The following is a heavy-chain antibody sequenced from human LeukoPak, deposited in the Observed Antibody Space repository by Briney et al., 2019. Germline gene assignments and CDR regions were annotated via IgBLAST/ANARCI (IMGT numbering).Heavy chain of an antibody. Sequence: SETLSLTCTVSGGSISSSSYYWGWIRQPPGKGLEWIGSVYYSGSAYYNPSLKSRVTISVDTSKNQFSLKLSSVTAADTAVYYCARDLVGPAPVAATRFRQGEGWFDPWGQGTLVTVSS. D-gene: IGHD2-15*01. CDR3: ARDLVGPAPVAATRFRQGEGWFDP. V-gene: IGHV4-39*07. J-gene: IGHJ5*02. CDR2: VYYSGSA. CDR1: GGSISSSSYY.